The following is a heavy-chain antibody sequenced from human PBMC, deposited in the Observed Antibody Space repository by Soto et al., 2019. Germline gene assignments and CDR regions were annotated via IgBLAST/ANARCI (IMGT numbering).Heavy chain of an antibody. J-gene: IGHJ3*01. Sequence: QVQLVQSGPELKKPGSSVKVSCKAPGDTFNSYGISWVRQAPGQGLEWMGGIVPMFGTTNLALKFEDRVTSTAAELTTTVYMEIRGLTSEDTAVYYCARDLADVHLWDAFDVWGHWTRVTVSS. D-gene: IGHD6-13*01. CDR2: IVPMFGTT. CDR1: GDTFNSYG. CDR3: ARDLADVHLWDAFDV. V-gene: IGHV1-69*01.